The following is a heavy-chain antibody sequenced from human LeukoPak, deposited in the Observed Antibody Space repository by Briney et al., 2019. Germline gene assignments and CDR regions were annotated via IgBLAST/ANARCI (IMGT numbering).Heavy chain of an antibody. D-gene: IGHD3-22*01. J-gene: IGHJ4*02. Sequence: SETLSLTCTVSGGSISSYYWSWIRQPPGQGLEWIGYIYYSESTNYNPSLKSRVTISVDTSKNQFSLKLSSVTAADTAVYYCASTEGFNYYDSSGSFDYWGQGTLVTVSS. CDR2: IYYSEST. CDR1: GGSISSYY. V-gene: IGHV4-59*08. CDR3: ASTEGFNYYDSSGSFDY.